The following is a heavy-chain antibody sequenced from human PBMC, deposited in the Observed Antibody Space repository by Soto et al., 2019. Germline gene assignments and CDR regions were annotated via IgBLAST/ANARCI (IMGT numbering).Heavy chain of an antibody. D-gene: IGHD5-18*01. CDR2: TYSRSKWYN. Sequence: QVQLQQSGPGLVKPSQTLSLTCAISGDSVSSNSAAWNWIRQSPSRGLEWLGRTYSRSKWYNDYAASVNSRVTTNRDTSKNQFSRQINSVTPVDMAVYYWAGARYSYGQTYYYYGMAFWVQGTTDTVSS. V-gene: IGHV6-1*01. CDR1: GDSVSSNSAA. J-gene: IGHJ6*02. CDR3: AGARYSYGQTYYYYGMAF.